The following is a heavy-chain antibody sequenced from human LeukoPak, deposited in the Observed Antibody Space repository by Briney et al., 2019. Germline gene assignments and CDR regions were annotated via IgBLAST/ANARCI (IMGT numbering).Heavy chain of an antibody. Sequence: GGSLRLSCAASGFTFSSYGMSWVRQAPGKGLEWVSAISGSGGSTYYADSVKGRFTISRDNSKNTLYLQMNSLRAEDTAVYYCAKPIAMYYYDSSGYYYWGQGTLVTVSS. CDR1: GFTFSSYG. J-gene: IGHJ4*02. CDR2: ISGSGGST. V-gene: IGHV3-23*01. CDR3: AKPIAMYYYDSSGYYY. D-gene: IGHD3-22*01.